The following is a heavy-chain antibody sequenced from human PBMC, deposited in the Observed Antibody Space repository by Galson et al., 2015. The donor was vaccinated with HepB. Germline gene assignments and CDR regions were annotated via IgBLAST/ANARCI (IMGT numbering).Heavy chain of an antibody. CDR2: IDSYNGNT. CDR1: GYTFNTYG. Sequence: SVKVSCKASGYTFNTYGISWVRQAPGQGLEWMGWIDSYNGNTNYAEKFQGRVTMTTDTSTSTVYMDLKTLRSDDTAVYFCARVGLAATGRTFDYWGQGTLVTVSS. J-gene: IGHJ4*02. D-gene: IGHD6-13*01. CDR3: ARVGLAATGRTFDY. V-gene: IGHV1-18*01.